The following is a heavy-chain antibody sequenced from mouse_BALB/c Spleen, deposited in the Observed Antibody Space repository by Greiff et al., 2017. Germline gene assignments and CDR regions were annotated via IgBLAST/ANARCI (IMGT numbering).Heavy chain of an antibody. J-gene: IGHJ3*01. Sequence: VQLQQSGAELVRPGVSVKISCKGSGYTFTDYAMHWVKQSPAKSLEWIGVISTYYGDASYNQKFKGKATMTVDKSSSTAYMELARLTSEDSAIYYCARGDTTVAYWGQGTLVTVSA. CDR2: ISTYYGDA. D-gene: IGHD1-1*01. CDR1: GYTFTDYA. CDR3: ARGDTTVAY. V-gene: IGHV1S137*01.